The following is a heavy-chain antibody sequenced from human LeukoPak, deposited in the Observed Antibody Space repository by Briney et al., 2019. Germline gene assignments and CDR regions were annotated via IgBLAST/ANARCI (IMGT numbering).Heavy chain of an antibody. CDR2: INPNSGGT. CDR3: ARDRRITGTTSNWFDP. CDR1: GYTFTGYY. D-gene: IGHD1-7*01. Sequence: GSVKVSCKASGYTFTGYYTHWVRQAPGQGLEWMGRINPNSGGTNYAQKFQGRVTMTRDTSISTAYMELSRLRSDDTAVYYCARDRRITGTTSNWFDPWGQGTLVTVSS. J-gene: IGHJ5*02. V-gene: IGHV1-2*06.